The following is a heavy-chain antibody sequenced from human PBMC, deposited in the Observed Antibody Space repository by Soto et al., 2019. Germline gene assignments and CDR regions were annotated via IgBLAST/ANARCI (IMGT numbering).Heavy chain of an antibody. J-gene: IGHJ4*02. CDR1: GFTLSPYW. CDR3: ARDLGGPDY. D-gene: IGHD3-16*01. CDR2: LSSDGFGT. V-gene: IGHV3-74*03. Sequence: GGSLRLSCAASGFTLSPYWMHWVRQAPGRGLEWVARLSSDGFGTAYADSVKGRFLISRDTARNTLFLHMNILRHEDPAVYYCARDLGGPDYWGRGTLVTVSS.